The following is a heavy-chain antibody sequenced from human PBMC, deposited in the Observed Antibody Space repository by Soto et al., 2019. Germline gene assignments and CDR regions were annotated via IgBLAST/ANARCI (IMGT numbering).Heavy chain of an antibody. Sequence: QLQLRASGPGLVQPAETLSLTCLVSGGSISSSTCYWGWIRQPPGKGLEWIGSIYYSGATYYNPSLRSPITISMDRSTNHFSLKLTSVTAADTAIYYCAPVGIGTTTVDYWGQGTLVTVSS. D-gene: IGHD5-12*01. CDR2: IYYSGAT. CDR3: APVGIGTTTVDY. V-gene: IGHV4-39*02. J-gene: IGHJ4*02. CDR1: GGSISSSTCY.